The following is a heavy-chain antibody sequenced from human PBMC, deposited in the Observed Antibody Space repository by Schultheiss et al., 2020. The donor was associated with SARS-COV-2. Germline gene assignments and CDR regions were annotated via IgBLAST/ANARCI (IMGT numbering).Heavy chain of an antibody. CDR1: GDSINSDDYF. J-gene: IGHJ3*02. CDR3: ARAEGGYYYDSSGYDAFDI. Sequence: SETLSLTCTVSGDSINSDDYFWSWIRQPPGKGLEWIGYIYYSGSTNYNPSLKSRVTISVDTSKNQFSLKLSSVTAADTAVYYCARAEGGYYYDSSGYDAFDIWGQGTMVTVSS. CDR2: IYYSGST. V-gene: IGHV4-30-4*08. D-gene: IGHD3-22*01.